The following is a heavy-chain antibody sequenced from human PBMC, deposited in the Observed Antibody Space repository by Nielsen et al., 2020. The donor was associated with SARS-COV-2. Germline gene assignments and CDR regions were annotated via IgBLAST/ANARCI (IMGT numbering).Heavy chain of an antibody. CDR2: IWYDGSEI. V-gene: IGHV3-33*03. CDR3: AKEGEFRRYFDH. J-gene: IGHJ4*03. Sequence: GGSLRLSCAASGFTFGSYGMHWVRQAPGKGLEWLAVIWYDGSEIYYADSVKGRFTISRDNSKNTLYLQMNKLRVDDTAMYYCAKEGEFRRYFDHWGQGTTVTVSS. CDR1: GFTFGSYG. D-gene: IGHD3-16*01.